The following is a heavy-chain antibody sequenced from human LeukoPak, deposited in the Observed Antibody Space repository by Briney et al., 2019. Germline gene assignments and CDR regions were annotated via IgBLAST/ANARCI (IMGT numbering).Heavy chain of an antibody. J-gene: IGHJ5*02. CDR2: IYYSGST. CDR3: ARRAQGYYDSSGYLNWFDP. D-gene: IGHD3-22*01. CDR1: GGSISSYY. Sequence: SETLSLTCTVPGGSISSYYWSWIRQPPGKGLEWIGHIYYSGSTNYNPSLKSRVTISVDTSKNQFSLKLSSVTAADTAVYYCARRAQGYYDSSGYLNWFDPWGQGTLVTVSS. V-gene: IGHV4-59*08.